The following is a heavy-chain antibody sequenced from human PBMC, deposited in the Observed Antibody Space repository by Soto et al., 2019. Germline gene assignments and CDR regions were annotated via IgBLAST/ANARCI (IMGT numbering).Heavy chain of an antibody. CDR1: GASISTNHHN. V-gene: IGHV4-39*01. CDR2: IHYRGDT. CDR3: ARLSTGYPNWFDP. Sequence: QVQLQGSGPGLVRPSETLSLTCTVSGASISTNHHNWAWVRQPPGKGLEWMGNIHYRGDTYFNPSLGSRLSLSVDTSKNQFSLKLTSVNAAETAVYYCARLSTGYPNWFDPWGQGTLVTVSS. D-gene: IGHD3-9*01. J-gene: IGHJ5*02.